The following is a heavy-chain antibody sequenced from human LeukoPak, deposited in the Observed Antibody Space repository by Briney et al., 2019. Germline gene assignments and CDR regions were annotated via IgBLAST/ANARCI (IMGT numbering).Heavy chain of an antibody. V-gene: IGHV3-23*01. D-gene: IGHD6-13*01. CDR3: AKCIAAAGTFFDY. CDR2: ISGSGGDT. Sequence: GGSLRLSCAASGFPFSTYAMSWVRQAPGKGLEWVSVISGSGGDTYYADSVKGRFTISGDNSKNTVYLQMNSLRAEDTAVYYCAKCIAAAGTFFDYWGQGTLVTVSS. CDR1: GFPFSTYA. J-gene: IGHJ4*02.